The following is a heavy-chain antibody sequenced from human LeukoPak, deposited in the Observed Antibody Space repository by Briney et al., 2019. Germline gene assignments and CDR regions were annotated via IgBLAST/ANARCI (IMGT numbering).Heavy chain of an antibody. Sequence: SETLSLTCTVSGGSISSSSYYWGWIRQPPGKGLEWIGSIYYSGSTYYNPSLKSRVTISVDTSKNQFSLKLSSVTAADTAVYYCARSPPLGYCSGGSCPHNWFDPWGQGTLVTVSS. CDR1: GGSISSSSYY. D-gene: IGHD2-15*01. CDR2: IYYSGST. J-gene: IGHJ5*02. V-gene: IGHV4-39*07. CDR3: ARSPPLGYCSGGSCPHNWFDP.